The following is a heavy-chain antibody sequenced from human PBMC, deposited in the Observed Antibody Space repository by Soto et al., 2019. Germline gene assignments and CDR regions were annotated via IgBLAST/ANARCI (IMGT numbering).Heavy chain of an antibody. V-gene: IGHV3-23*01. CDR1: GFTFSNYA. J-gene: IGHJ4*02. Sequence: GGSLRLSCVASGFTFSNYATSWVRQAPGKGLEWVSTVSHSGFNTYYADSVKGRFTISRDDSKNTVSLQMKGLRAEDTAIYYCAKDRDSYGPLYYFDSWGQGTLVTVSS. D-gene: IGHD5-18*01. CDR2: VSHSGFNT. CDR3: AKDRDSYGPLYYFDS.